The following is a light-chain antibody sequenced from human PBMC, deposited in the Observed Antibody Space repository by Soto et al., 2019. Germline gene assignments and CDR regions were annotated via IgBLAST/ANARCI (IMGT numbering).Light chain of an antibody. J-gene: IGKJ5*01. V-gene: IGKV3D-20*02. CDR1: QSVSSSY. CDR2: GAS. Sequence: VVIKRSAGRRSLSQGETPTLSCRSGQSVSSSYVAWYQQKRGQAPRLLMYGASSRATGIPDRFSGSGSGTDFTLTISILEPEDLAVYYCQQCSNWPSISFAQGTRLEIK. CDR3: QQCSNWPSIS.